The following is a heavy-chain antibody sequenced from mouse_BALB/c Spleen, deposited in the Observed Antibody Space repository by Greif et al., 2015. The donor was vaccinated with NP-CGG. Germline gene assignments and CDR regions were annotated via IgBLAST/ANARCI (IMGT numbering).Heavy chain of an antibody. CDR2: INPSTGYT. CDR3: ARRDGIYYFDY. J-gene: IGHJ2*02. CDR1: GYTFTSYW. D-gene: IGHD2-1*01. V-gene: IGHV1-7*01. Sequence: VQLQQSGAELAKPGASVKMSCKASGYTFTSYWMHWVRQRPGQGLEWIGYINPSTGYTEYNQKFKDKATLTADKSSSTAYMQLSSLTSEDSAVYYCARRDGIYYFDYLGQGTSLTVSS.